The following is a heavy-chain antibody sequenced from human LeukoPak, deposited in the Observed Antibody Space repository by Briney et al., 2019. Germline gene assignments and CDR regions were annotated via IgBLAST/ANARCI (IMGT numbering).Heavy chain of an antibody. J-gene: IGHJ6*04. Sequence: GSLRLSCAASGFTFSSYEMNWVRQAPGKGLEWVPYISSSGSTIYYADSVKGRFTISRDNAKNSLYLQMNSMRAEDTAVYYCAELGITMIGGVWGKGTTVTISS. V-gene: IGHV3-48*03. CDR3: AELGITMIGGV. D-gene: IGHD3-10*02. CDR1: GFTFSSYE. CDR2: ISSSGSTI.